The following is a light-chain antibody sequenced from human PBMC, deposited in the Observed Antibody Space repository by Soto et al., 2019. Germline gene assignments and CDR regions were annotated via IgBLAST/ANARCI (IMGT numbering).Light chain of an antibody. Sequence: EIELTQSPATLSLSPGERATLSCRASQSVGGRLGWYQQKPGRAPRLLIYDASIRATGIPARFSGSGSGTDFILTISSXEPEDFGVYYCQQRASWPLTFGGGTKVDTK. CDR2: DAS. V-gene: IGKV3-11*01. CDR1: QSVGGR. J-gene: IGKJ4*01. CDR3: QQRASWPLT.